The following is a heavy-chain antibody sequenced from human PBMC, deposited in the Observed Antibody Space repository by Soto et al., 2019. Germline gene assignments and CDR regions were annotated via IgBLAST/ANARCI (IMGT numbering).Heavy chain of an antibody. CDR2: ISGSGGST. D-gene: IGHD3-16*01. J-gene: IGHJ4*02. CDR3: AKSSYYVFVLPPAECSY. CDR1: GFTFSSYA. Sequence: GGSLRLSCAASGFTFSSYAMSWVRQAPGKGLEWVSDISGSGGSTFYAASVKGRFTISRDNSKNTLYLQMSSLRAGDTAVYYCAKSSYYVFVLPPAECSYWARGTLVTVSS. V-gene: IGHV3-23*01.